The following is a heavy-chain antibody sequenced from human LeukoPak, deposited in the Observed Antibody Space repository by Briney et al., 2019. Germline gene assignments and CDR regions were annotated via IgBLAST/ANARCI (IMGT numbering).Heavy chain of an antibody. CDR2: INPNRGGT. D-gene: IGHD3-3*01. CDR3: ARETELRYLEWPLGYMDV. V-gene: IGHV1-2*02. J-gene: IGHJ6*03. Sequence: ASVKVSCKASGYTLTGHYMHWVRQAPGQGLGWVGWINPNRGGTKYAQKFQGRVTMTRDTCISTAYMDLSRLRSDDTAVYYCARETELRYLEWPLGYMDVWGKGTTVTVSS. CDR1: GYTLTGHY.